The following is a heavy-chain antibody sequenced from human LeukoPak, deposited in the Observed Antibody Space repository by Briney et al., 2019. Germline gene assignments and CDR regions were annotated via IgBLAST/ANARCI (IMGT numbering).Heavy chain of an antibody. V-gene: IGHV3-30*02. Sequence: PGGSLRLSCAASGFTFSSYGMHWVRQAPGKGLEWVAFIRYDANNKYYADSVKGRFTISRDNSKNTLFLQMNSLSAEDTAVYYCAKPQQGYSGGWLGDFDYWGQGTLVTVSS. J-gene: IGHJ4*02. CDR3: AKPQQGYSGGWLGDFDY. CDR1: GFTFSSYG. CDR2: IRYDANNK. D-gene: IGHD6-19*01.